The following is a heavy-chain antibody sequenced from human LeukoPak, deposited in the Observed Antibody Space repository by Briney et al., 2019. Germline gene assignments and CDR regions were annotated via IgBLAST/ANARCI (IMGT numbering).Heavy chain of an antibody. CDR2: IYYSGNT. D-gene: IGHD1-1*01. CDR3: ARGGGWGNWNDAVDY. Sequence: PSETLSLTCTVSGGSISSSSYYWGWIRQPPGKGLEWIGSIYYSGNTYYNPSLKSRVTISVDTSKNQFSLKLSSVTAADTAVYYCARGGGWGNWNDAVDYWGQGTLVTVSS. V-gene: IGHV4-39*07. J-gene: IGHJ4*02. CDR1: GGSISSSSYY.